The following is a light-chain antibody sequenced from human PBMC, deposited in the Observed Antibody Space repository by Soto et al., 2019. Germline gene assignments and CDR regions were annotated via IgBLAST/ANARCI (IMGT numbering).Light chain of an antibody. CDR3: QQYDHPPYT. V-gene: IGKV1-33*01. Sequence: DIQLTHSPSSLCATVGDRVRITCRASQDIRKYLNWYQQKLGKVPKLLIYDVSNRETGVPSRFSGSGSGTDFSLSIDSLQPEDIATYYCQQYDHPPYTFGQGTRLEI. J-gene: IGKJ5*01. CDR1: QDIRKY. CDR2: DVS.